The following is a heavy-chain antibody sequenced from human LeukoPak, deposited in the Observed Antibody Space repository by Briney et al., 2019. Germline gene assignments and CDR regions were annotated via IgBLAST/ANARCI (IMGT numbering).Heavy chain of an antibody. J-gene: IGHJ4*02. CDR3: AGPPPYSSGWYHPFDY. CDR2: IIPIFGTA. CDR1: GGTFSSYA. D-gene: IGHD6-19*01. V-gene: IGHV1-69*01. Sequence: GSSVKVSCKASGGTFSSYAISWVRQAPGQGLEWMGGIIPIFGTANYAQKFQGRVTITADESTSTAYMELSSLRSEDTAVYYCAGPPPYSSGWYHPFDYWGQGTLVTGSS.